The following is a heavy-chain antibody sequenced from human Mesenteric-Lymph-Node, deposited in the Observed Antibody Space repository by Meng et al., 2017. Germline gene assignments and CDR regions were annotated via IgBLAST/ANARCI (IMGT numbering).Heavy chain of an antibody. Sequence: ASVKVSCKASGYTFTSYDINWVRQATGRGLEWMGWMNPNSGNTGYAQKFQGRVTITRNTAISTAYMELSSLRSEDTAVYYCARGLAGDGYNFNIWGQGTMVTVSS. CDR1: GYTFTSYD. V-gene: IGHV1-8*03. J-gene: IGHJ3*02. D-gene: IGHD5-24*01. CDR2: MNPNSGNT. CDR3: ARGLAGDGYNFNI.